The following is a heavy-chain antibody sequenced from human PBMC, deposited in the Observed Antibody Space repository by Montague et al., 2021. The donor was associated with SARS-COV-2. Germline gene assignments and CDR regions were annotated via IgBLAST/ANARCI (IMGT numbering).Heavy chain of an antibody. D-gene: IGHD6-19*01. CDR3: ARDSSGWSGFDY. Sequence: SETLSLTCAVSGGSISSSNWWSWVRQPPGKGLEWIGEIYHSGSTNYNQSLKSRVTISVDKSKNQFSLKLSSVTAADTAVYYCARDSSGWSGFDYWGQGTLVTVSS. V-gene: IGHV4-4*02. J-gene: IGHJ4*02. CDR2: IYHSGST. CDR1: GGSISSSNW.